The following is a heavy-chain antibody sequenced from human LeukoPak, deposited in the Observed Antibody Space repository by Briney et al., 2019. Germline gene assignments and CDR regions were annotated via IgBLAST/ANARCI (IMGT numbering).Heavy chain of an antibody. V-gene: IGHV4-4*07. CDR1: GGSISSFY. Sequence: SETLSLTCTVSGGSISSFYWSWIRQPAGKKLEWIGRVYTGGSTNNNPSLKRRVTMSVDTSKNQFSLRLTSVTAADTGVYYCARDLRQLGYFDYWGPGALVTVSS. J-gene: IGHJ4*02. CDR2: VYTGGST. CDR3: ARDLRQLGYFDY. D-gene: IGHD1-1*01.